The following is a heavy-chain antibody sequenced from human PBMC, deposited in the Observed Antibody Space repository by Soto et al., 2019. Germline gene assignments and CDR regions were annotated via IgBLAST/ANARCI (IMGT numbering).Heavy chain of an antibody. CDR1: GFTFSSYS. Sequence: EVQLVESGGGLVQPGGSLRLSCAASGFTFSSYSMNWVRQAPGKGLEWVSYISSSSSTIYYADSVKGRFTISRDNAKNSRYLQMNSLRAEDTAVYYCARGDGDYVRKDNCFAPWGQGTLVTVSS. J-gene: IGHJ5*02. CDR2: ISSSSSTI. V-gene: IGHV3-48*01. D-gene: IGHD4-17*01. CDR3: ARGDGDYVRKDNCFAP.